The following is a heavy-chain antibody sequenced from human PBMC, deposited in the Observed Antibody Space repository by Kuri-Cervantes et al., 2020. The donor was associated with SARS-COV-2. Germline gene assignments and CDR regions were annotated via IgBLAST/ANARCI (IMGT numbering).Heavy chain of an antibody. CDR2: VYYTGRT. V-gene: IGHV4-59*01. CDR3: SRDRRGGSSLDY. CDR1: GGSLTNYC. D-gene: IGHD6-19*01. Sequence: SETLSLTCTVSGGSLTNYCWSWIRQPPGKGLEWIGYVYYTGRTDYNPYLMSRVTISVDTSKNRFSLTLTSVTAADTAVYYCSRDRRGGSSLDYWGQGALVTVSS. J-gene: IGHJ4*02.